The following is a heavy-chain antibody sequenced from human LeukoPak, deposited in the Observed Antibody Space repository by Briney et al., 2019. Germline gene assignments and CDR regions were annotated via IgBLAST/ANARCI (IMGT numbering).Heavy chain of an antibody. CDR2: TYYRSKWFS. V-gene: IGHV6-1*01. Sequence: SQTLSLTCAISGDSVSNNGAAWNWIRQSPSRGLEWLGRTYYRSKWFSDYALSVKSRITINPDTSRNQFSLHLNSVIPEDTAVYYCARAPWGDYYGMDVWGQGTTVTVSS. J-gene: IGHJ6*02. CDR1: GDSVSNNGAA. CDR3: ARAPWGDYYGMDV. D-gene: IGHD3-10*01.